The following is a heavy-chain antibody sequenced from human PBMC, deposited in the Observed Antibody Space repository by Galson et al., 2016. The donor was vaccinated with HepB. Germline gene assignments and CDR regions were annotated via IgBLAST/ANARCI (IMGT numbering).Heavy chain of an antibody. CDR1: GFTFSSSA. CDR3: AKKSPGKELSPPDY. J-gene: IGHJ4*02. D-gene: IGHD1-26*01. V-gene: IGHV3-30*04. Sequence: SLRLSCAASGFTFSSSAMNWVRQAQGKGLEWVATTSSDESVKHYADPVQGRFTISKDNFKNTLYLQMNSLRAEDTAVYYCAKKSPGKELSPPDYWGQGTLVTVSS. CDR2: TSSDESVK.